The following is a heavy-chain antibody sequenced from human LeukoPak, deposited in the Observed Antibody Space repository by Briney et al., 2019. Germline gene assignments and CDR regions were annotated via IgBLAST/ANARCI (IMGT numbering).Heavy chain of an antibody. J-gene: IGHJ4*02. CDR2: IYHSGTT. D-gene: IGHD2-15*01. CDR1: GDSINTGDHY. V-gene: IGHV4-30-4*08. Sequence: MPSQTLSLTCSVSGDSINTGDHYWSWIRQPPGKGLEWIGYIYHSGTTYYNPSVKSRISISVDTSKNQFSLNLRSVTAADTAVYYCARVQYCSGGSCYNLRLFGHWGQGSLVTVSS. CDR3: ARVQYCSGGSCYNLRLFGH.